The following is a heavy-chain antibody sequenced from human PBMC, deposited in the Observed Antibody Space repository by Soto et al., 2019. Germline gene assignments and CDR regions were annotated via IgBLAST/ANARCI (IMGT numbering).Heavy chain of an antibody. Sequence: SETLYLTCSVSGDSISNLDYFWAWIRQPPGQALEYIGYIYKSATTYYNPSFESRVAISVDTSKSQFSLNVTSVTAADTAVYFCARGRYCLTGRCFPNWFDSWGQGALVTVSS. CDR2: IYKSATT. D-gene: IGHD7-27*01. J-gene: IGHJ5*01. CDR1: GDSISNLDYF. V-gene: IGHV4-30-4*01. CDR3: ARGRYCLTGRCFPNWFDS.